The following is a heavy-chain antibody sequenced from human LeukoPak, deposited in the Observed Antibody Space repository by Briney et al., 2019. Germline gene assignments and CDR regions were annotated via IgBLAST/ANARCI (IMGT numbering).Heavy chain of an antibody. CDR1: GGSISNYY. CDR3: ARRRAEGGSNGHYNWFDP. J-gene: IGHJ5*02. CDR2: IYYSGST. Sequence: SETLSLTCTVSGGSISNYYWCWIRQPPGKGLEWIGYIYYSGSTNSNPSLKSRVTISVDTSKNQFSLKLSSVTAADTAVYYCARRRAEGGSNGHYNWFDPWGQGILVTVSS. D-gene: IGHD6-13*01. V-gene: IGHV4-59*08.